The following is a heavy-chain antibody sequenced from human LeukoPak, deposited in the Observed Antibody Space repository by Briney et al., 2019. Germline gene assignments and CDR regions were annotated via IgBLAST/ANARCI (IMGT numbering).Heavy chain of an antibody. J-gene: IGHJ4*02. CDR1: GYSSTNYY. Sequence: ASVKVSCKASGYSSTNYYMHWVRQAPGQGLEWMGIINPRGGSTTYAQKFQGRVTMTRDTSTSTVYMELSSLRSDDTAVYYCARFGGYSYEDWGQGTLVTVSS. CDR2: INPRGGST. CDR3: ARFGGYSYED. V-gene: IGHV1-46*01. D-gene: IGHD5-18*01.